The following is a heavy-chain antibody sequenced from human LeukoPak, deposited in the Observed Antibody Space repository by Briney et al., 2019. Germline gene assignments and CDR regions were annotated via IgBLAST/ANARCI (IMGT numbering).Heavy chain of an antibody. D-gene: IGHD2-2*01. CDR2: ISWNSGGI. V-gene: IGHV3-9*01. Sequence: GGSLRLSCAASGFTFDDYAMHWVRQAPGKGLEWVSGISWNSGGIGYADSVKGRFTISRDNAKNSLYLQMNSLRAEDTALYYCAKSAATAYYFDYWGQGTLVTVSS. CDR1: GFTFDDYA. CDR3: AKSAATAYYFDY. J-gene: IGHJ4*02.